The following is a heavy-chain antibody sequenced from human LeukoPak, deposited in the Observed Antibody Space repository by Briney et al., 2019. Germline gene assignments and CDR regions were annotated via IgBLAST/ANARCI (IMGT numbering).Heavy chain of an antibody. CDR3: ATTTVTTWGYFDY. Sequence: PSETLSLTCTVSGGSIRSYYWSWIRQPPGKGLEWIGYIYYSGGTNYNPSLKSRVTISVDTSKNQFSLKLSSVTAADTAVYYCATTTVTTWGYFDYWGQGSQVIVSS. D-gene: IGHD4-17*01. CDR2: IYYSGGT. V-gene: IGHV4-59*01. CDR1: GGSIRSYY. J-gene: IGHJ4*02.